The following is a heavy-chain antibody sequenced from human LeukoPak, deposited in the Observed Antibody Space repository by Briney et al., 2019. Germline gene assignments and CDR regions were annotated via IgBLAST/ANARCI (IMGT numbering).Heavy chain of an antibody. D-gene: IGHD4-23*01. CDR3: ARGLRWWSGAFDI. V-gene: IGHV3-11*04. J-gene: IGHJ3*02. CDR2: ISRSGSTK. Sequence: GGSLRLSCAASGFTFSDYNMRWIRQAPGKGLEWVSSISRSGSTKYYADSVKGRFTISRDNAKNSLYLQMNSLRAEDTAVYYCARGLRWWSGAFDIWGQGTMVTVSS. CDR1: GFTFSDYN.